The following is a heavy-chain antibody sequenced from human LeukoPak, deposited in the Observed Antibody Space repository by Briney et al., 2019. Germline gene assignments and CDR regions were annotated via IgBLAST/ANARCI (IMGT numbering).Heavy chain of an antibody. J-gene: IGHJ4*02. CDR1: GFTFSSYW. Sequence: GGSLRLSCAGSGFTFSSYWMHWVRQAPGKGLEWVANIRQDGSEKYYVDSVKGRFTISRDNAKNSLYLQMNSLRAEDTAVYYCARVYSSGWYPGYWGQGTLVTVSS. CDR3: ARVYSSGWYPGY. V-gene: IGHV3-7*03. D-gene: IGHD6-19*01. CDR2: IRQDGSEK.